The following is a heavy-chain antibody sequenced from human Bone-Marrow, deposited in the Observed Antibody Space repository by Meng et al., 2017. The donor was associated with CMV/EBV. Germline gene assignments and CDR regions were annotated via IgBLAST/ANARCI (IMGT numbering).Heavy chain of an antibody. D-gene: IGHD2-21*01. CDR2: INPNSGGT. CDR3: AGGAYCGGDCFLDY. CDR1: GYTFTDYY. J-gene: IGHJ4*02. V-gene: IGHV1-2*02. Sequence: SGYTFTDYYMHWVQQAPGQGLEWMGWINPNSGGTNYAQKFQGRVTMTRDTSISTAYMELSRLRSDDTAVYYCAGGAYCGGDCFLDYWGQGTLVTVSS.